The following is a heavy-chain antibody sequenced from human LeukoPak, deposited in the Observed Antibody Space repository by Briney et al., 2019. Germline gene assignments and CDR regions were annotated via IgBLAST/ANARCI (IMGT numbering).Heavy chain of an antibody. Sequence: ASVKVSCKASGGTFSSYAISWVRQAPGQGLEWMGRIIPILGIANYAQKFQGRVTITADKSTSTAYMELSSLRSEDTAVYYCARGPMVRGVIHNWFDPWGQGTLVTVSS. J-gene: IGHJ5*02. D-gene: IGHD3-10*01. V-gene: IGHV1-69*04. CDR1: GGTFSSYA. CDR3: ARGPMVRGVIHNWFDP. CDR2: IIPILGIA.